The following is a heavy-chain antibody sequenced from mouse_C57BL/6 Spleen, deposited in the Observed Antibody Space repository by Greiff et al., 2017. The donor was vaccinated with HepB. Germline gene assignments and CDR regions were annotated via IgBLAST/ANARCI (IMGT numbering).Heavy chain of an antibody. CDR1: GYTFTSYW. V-gene: IGHV1-53*01. CDR2: INPSNGGT. Sequence: QVQLQQPGTELVKPGASVKLSCKASGYTFTSYWMHWVKQRPGQGLEWIGNINPSNGGTNYNEKFKSKATLTVDNSSSTAYLQLSSLTSEDSAVYYCSREVYPDCAMDYWGQGTSVTVSS. CDR3: SREVYPDCAMDY. J-gene: IGHJ4*01.